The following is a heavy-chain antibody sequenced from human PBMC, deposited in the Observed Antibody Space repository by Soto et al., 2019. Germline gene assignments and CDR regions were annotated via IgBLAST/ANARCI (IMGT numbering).Heavy chain of an antibody. CDR3: AIPFGRHSIAAAGGG. CDR2: ISYDGSNK. Sequence: GGSLRLSCAASGFTFSSYGMHWVRQAPGKGLEWVAVISYDGSNKYYADSVKGRFTISRDNSKNTLYLQMNSLRAEDTAVYYCAIPFGRHSIAAAGGGWGQGTLVTVSS. CDR1: GFTFSSYG. V-gene: IGHV3-30*03. J-gene: IGHJ4*02. D-gene: IGHD6-13*01.